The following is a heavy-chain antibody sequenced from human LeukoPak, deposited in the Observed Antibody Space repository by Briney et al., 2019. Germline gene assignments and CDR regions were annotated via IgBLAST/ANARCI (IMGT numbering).Heavy chain of an antibody. D-gene: IGHD6-19*01. CDR1: GFTFSSYS. Sequence: GGSLRLSCTASGFTFSSYSMNWVRQAPGKGLEWVSSISSSSSYIYYADSVKGRFTISRDNAKNSLYLQMNSLRAEDTAVYYCARERRHSSGLDYWGQGTLVTVSS. V-gene: IGHV3-21*01. CDR3: ARERRHSSGLDY. J-gene: IGHJ4*02. CDR2: ISSSSSYI.